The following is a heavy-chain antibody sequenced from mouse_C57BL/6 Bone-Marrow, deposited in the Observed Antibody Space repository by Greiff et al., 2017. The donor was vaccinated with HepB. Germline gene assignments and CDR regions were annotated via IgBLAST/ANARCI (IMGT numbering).Heavy chain of an antibody. D-gene: IGHD2-1*01. CDR3: AVYGNYDY. CDR2: IDPETGGT. V-gene: IGHV1-15*01. J-gene: IGHJ2*01. Sequence: VKLQESGAELVRPGASVTLSCKASGYTFTDYEMHWVKQTPVHGLEWIGAIDPETGGTAYNQKFKGKAILTADKSSSTAYMQLSSLTSEDSAVYFCAVYGNYDYWGQGTTLTVSS. CDR1: GYTFTDYE.